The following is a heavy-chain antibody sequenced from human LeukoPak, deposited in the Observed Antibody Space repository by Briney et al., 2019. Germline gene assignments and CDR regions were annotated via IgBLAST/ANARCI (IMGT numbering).Heavy chain of an antibody. CDR2: ISGSGGST. Sequence: PGGSLRLSCAASGFTFSSYAMSWVRQAPGKGLEWVSAISGSGGSTYYADSVKGRFTISRDNSKNTLYPQMNSLRAEDTAVYYCAKGGSGGYSYGPYYYYYYMDVWGKGTTVTVSS. V-gene: IGHV3-23*01. CDR3: AKGGSGGYSYGPYYYYYYMDV. CDR1: GFTFSSYA. D-gene: IGHD5-18*01. J-gene: IGHJ6*03.